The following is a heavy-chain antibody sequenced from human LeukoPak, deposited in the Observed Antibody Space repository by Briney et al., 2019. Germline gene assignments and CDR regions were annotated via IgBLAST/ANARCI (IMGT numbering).Heavy chain of an antibody. CDR1: GGSFSGYY. CDR3: ATSPRRIAAAGRKSRNYCYYMDV. Sequence: SESLSLTCAVYGGSFSGYYWSWIRQPPGKGLEWIGEINHSGSTTYYPSLKSRVIILVDTSKNQFSLKLSSVTAADTAVYYCATSPRRIAAAGRKSRNYCYYMDVCGKGTTVTVSS. J-gene: IGHJ6*03. CDR2: INHSGST. D-gene: IGHD6-13*01. V-gene: IGHV4-34*01.